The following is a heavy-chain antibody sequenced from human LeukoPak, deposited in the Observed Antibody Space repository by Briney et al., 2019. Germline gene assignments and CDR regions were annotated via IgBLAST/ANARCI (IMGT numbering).Heavy chain of an antibody. Sequence: AESLSLTCTASGASIIGDCGSWIRQPPGKGLEWIGYITTTGTPNYNSSLKGRVTMSLDTSRNQLSLRLTSVTAADTAVYYCARAQWNTVMVTNNWGQGTLVIISS. CDR3: ARAQWNTVMVTNN. CDR2: ITTTGTP. CDR1: GASIIGDC. J-gene: IGHJ4*02. V-gene: IGHV4-4*08. D-gene: IGHD5-18*01.